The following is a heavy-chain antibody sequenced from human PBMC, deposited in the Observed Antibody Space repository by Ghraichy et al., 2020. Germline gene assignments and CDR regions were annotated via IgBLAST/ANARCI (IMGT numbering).Heavy chain of an antibody. CDR1: GFTFSSYA. Sequence: LSLTCAASGFTFSSYAMHWVRQAPGKGLEWVAVISYDGSNKYYADSVKGRFTISRDNSKNTLYLQMNSLRAEDTAVYYCARDSPLGYSSSPPENWGQGTLVTVSS. V-gene: IGHV3-30-3*01. J-gene: IGHJ4*02. D-gene: IGHD6-13*01. CDR3: ARDSPLGYSSSPPEN. CDR2: ISYDGSNK.